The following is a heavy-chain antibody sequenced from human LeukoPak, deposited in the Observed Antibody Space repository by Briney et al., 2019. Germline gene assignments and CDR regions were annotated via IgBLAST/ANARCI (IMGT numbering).Heavy chain of an antibody. D-gene: IGHD2-2*01. Sequence: PGGSLRLSCAASGFTFSSYAMHWVRQAPGKGLEWVAVISYDGSNKYYADSVKGRFTISRDNSKNTLYLQMNSLRAEDTAVYYCAREEVVPAAIGAEYFQHWGQGTLVTVSS. CDR3: AREEVVPAAIGAEYFQH. V-gene: IGHV3-30-3*01. J-gene: IGHJ1*01. CDR1: GFTFSSYA. CDR2: ISYDGSNK.